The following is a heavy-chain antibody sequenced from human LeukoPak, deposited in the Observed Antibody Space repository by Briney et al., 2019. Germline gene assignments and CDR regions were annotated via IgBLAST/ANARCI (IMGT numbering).Heavy chain of an antibody. Sequence: ASVKVSCKASGGTFSSYAISWVRQAPGQGLEWMGGIIPVFGTANYAQKFQGRVTITTDESTSTAYMELSSLRSEDTAVYYCARAGPLSVTHLGYWGQGTLVTVSS. CDR2: IIPVFGTA. V-gene: IGHV1-69*05. D-gene: IGHD4-23*01. CDR1: GGTFSSYA. J-gene: IGHJ4*02. CDR3: ARAGPLSVTHLGY.